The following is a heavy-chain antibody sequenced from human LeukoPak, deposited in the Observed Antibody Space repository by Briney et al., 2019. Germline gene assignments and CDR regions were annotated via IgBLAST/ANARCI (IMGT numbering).Heavy chain of an antibody. J-gene: IGHJ3*02. CDR2: IYPGDSDT. D-gene: IGHD2-2*01. Sequence: GESLKISCKGSGYXFTNYWIGWVRQMPGKGLEWMGIIYPGDSDTRYSPSFQGQVTISADKSISTAYLQWSSLKASDTAMYYCARHVISTSWPDAFDIWGQGTMVTVSS. CDR1: GYXFTNYW. CDR3: ARHVISTSWPDAFDI. V-gene: IGHV5-51*01.